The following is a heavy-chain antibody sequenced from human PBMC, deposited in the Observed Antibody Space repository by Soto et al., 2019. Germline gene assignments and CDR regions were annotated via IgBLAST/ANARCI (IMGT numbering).Heavy chain of an antibody. D-gene: IGHD2-2*01. J-gene: IGHJ4*02. V-gene: IGHV3-21*01. CDR2: ISSSSSYI. Sequence: PGGSLRLSCAASGFTFSSYSMNWVRQAPGKGPEWVSSISSSSSYIYYADSVKGRFTISRDNAKNSLYLQMNSLRAEDTAVYYCARDPFSGYCSSTSCHLDNQNPGPHDYWGQGTLVTVSS. CDR3: ARDPFSGYCSSTSCHLDNQNPGPHDY. CDR1: GFTFSSYS.